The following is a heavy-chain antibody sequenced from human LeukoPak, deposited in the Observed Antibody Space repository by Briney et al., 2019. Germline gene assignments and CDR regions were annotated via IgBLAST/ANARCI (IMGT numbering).Heavy chain of an antibody. V-gene: IGHV4-59*01. D-gene: IGHD5-18*01. CDR3: ARGDTAMGNFDY. Sequence: SETLSLTCSVSGGSINSYYWSWVRQPPGKGLECIGYIHYTGSTNYNPSLKSRVTISVDTSKNQFSLKLSSVTAADTAVYYCARGDTAMGNFDYWGQGTLVTVSS. CDR2: IHYTGST. CDR1: GGSINSYY. J-gene: IGHJ4*02.